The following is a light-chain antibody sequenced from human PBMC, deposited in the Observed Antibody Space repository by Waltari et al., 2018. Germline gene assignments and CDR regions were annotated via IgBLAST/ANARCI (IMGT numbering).Light chain of an antibody. CDR2: AAS. J-gene: IGKJ1*01. CDR1: QDITNH. V-gene: IGKV1-16*02. CDR3: QQYHSYPPT. Sequence: TGRASQDITNHLAWFQQKPGKAPKSLIYAASSLQSGGPSKFSGGGSGTDFTLTISSLQPEDFGTYYCQQYHSYPPTFGQGTKVEIK.